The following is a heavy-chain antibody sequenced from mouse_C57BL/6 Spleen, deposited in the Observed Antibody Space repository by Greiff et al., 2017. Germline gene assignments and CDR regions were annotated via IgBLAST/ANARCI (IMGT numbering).Heavy chain of an antibody. CDR3: AKHYYYSSSSYAMDY. D-gene: IGHD1-1*01. CDR1: GFSLTSYG. Sequence: VKVVESGPGLVAPSPSLSITCTVSGFSLTSYGVDWVRQPPGKGLEWLGVIWGGGSTNYNSALLSRLSISKDNSKSQVFLKMNSLQTDDTAMYYCAKHYYYSSSSYAMDYWGQGTSVTVSS. V-gene: IGHV2-9*01. CDR2: IWGGGST. J-gene: IGHJ4*01.